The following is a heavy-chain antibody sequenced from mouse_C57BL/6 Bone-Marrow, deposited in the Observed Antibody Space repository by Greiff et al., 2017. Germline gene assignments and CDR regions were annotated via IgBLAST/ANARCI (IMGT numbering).Heavy chain of an antibody. V-gene: IGHV1-82*01. CDR2: IYPGDGDT. Sequence: LVESGPELVKPGASVKISCKASGYAFSSSWMNWVKQRPGKGLEWIGRIYPGDGDTNYNGKFKGKATLTADKSSSTAYMQLSSLTSEDSAVYFCASRYYGNYDWYFDVWGTGTTVTVSS. CDR3: ASRYYGNYDWYFDV. D-gene: IGHD2-1*01. CDR1: GYAFSSSW. J-gene: IGHJ1*03.